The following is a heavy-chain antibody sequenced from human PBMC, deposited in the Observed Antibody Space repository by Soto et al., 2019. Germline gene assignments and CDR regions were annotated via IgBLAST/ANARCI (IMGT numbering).Heavy chain of an antibody. CDR3: ARGGRSGYRYYYGMDV. CDR2: IIPIFGTA. V-gene: IGHV1-69*01. D-gene: IGHD3-3*01. CDR1: GGAFSGYA. Sequence: SLKLYFKAAGGAFSGYAISWVRQAHGQGLEWMGGIIPIFGTANYAQKFQGRVTITADESTSTAYMELSSLRSEDTAVYYCARGGRSGYRYYYGMDVWGQGTTVTVSS. J-gene: IGHJ6*02.